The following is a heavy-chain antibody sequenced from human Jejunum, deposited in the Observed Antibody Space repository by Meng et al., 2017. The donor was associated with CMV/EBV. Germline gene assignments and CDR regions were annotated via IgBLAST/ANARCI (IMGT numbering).Heavy chain of an antibody. Sequence: QVQLVASGGGVVQPGRSQTLSCAASGFTFSTYAMHWVRQAPGKGLEWVAVVSNDGSEKYYADYVKGRFTSSRDSSTNTVYLQMNSLRADDTAVYYCARGGLTGIFDYWGQGTLVTVSS. J-gene: IGHJ4*02. D-gene: IGHD6-13*01. CDR3: ARGGLTGIFDY. CDR1: GFTFSTYA. V-gene: IGHV3-30-3*01. CDR2: VSNDGSEK.